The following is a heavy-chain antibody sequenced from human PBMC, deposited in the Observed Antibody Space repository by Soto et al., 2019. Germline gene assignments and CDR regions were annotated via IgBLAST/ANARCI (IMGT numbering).Heavy chain of an antibody. CDR2: INTHGGST. CDR3: ARSSGGNFGIIIEGSNWFDP. D-gene: IGHD3-3*01. Sequence: AAVKVSCKAPGDTFTSYYLNWVRQAPGQGLEWMGVINTHGGSTKYAQKFQGRITMTRDTSRSTVYMELSSLRSDGTAIYYCARSSGGNFGIIIEGSNWFDPWGQGTLVTVSS. J-gene: IGHJ5*02. CDR1: GDTFTSYY. V-gene: IGHV1-46*01.